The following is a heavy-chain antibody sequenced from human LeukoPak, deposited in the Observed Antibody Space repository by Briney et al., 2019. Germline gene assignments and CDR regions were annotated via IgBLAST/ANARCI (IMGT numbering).Heavy chain of an antibody. CDR3: ARDRSEDDSSGYIHRDFDY. CDR1: GFTFSDYY. J-gene: IGHJ4*02. Sequence: GGSLRLSCAASGFTFSDYYMNWIRQAPGRGLEWISYISSSGGNINYADSVQGRFTISRDNAKKSLYLQMSSLRAEDTAVYYCARDRSEDDSSGYIHRDFDYWGQGTLVTVSS. V-gene: IGHV3-11*04. CDR2: ISSSGGNI. D-gene: IGHD3-22*01.